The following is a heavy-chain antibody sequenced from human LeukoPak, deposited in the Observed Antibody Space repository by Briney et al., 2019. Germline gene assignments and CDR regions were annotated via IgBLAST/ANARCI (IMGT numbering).Heavy chain of an antibody. J-gene: IGHJ4*02. CDR3: ARETLTAYGGNSQEGDY. Sequence: GGSLRLSCAASGFTFSSYGMHWVRQAPGKGLEWVAFIRYDGSNKYYADSVKGRFTISRDNAKNSLYLQMNSLRAEDTAVYYCARETLTAYGGNSQEGDYWGQGTLVTVSS. CDR1: GFTFSSYG. CDR2: IRYDGSNK. D-gene: IGHD4-23*01. V-gene: IGHV3-30*02.